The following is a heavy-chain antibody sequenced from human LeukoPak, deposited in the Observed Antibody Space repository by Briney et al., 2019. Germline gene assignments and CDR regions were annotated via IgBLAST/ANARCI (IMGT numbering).Heavy chain of an antibody. CDR3: ARVPMSGDFTSGYYYYGMDV. V-gene: IGHV7-4-1*02. D-gene: IGHD3-3*01. CDR1: GYSFTNYG. Sequence: GASVKVSCKASGYSFTNYGMNWVRQAPGQGLEWMGWINTNTGNPTYAQDFTGRFVFSLDTSVTTAYLQISSLKAEDTAVYYCARVPMSGDFTSGYYYYGMDVWGPGTTVTVSS. CDR2: INTNTGNP. J-gene: IGHJ6*02.